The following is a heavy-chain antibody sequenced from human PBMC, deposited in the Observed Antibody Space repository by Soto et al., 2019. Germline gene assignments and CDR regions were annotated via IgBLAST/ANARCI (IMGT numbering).Heavy chain of an antibody. CDR1: GFTFSSYS. D-gene: IGHD6-6*01. Sequence: GGSLRLSCAASGFTFSSYSMNWVRQAPGKGLEWVSSISSSSSYIYYADSVKGRFTISRDNAKNSLYLQMNSLRAEDTAVYYCARDRDSSLKGYYMDVWGKGTTVTVSS. J-gene: IGHJ6*03. CDR2: ISSSSSYI. CDR3: ARDRDSSLKGYYMDV. V-gene: IGHV3-21*01.